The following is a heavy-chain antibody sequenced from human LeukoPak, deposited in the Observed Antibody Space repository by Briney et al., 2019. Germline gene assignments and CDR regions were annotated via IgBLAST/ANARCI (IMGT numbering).Heavy chain of an antibody. J-gene: IGHJ4*02. D-gene: IGHD3-22*01. Sequence: SVKVSCKASGGTFSSYAISWVRQAPGQGLEWMGRIIPIFGTANYAQKFQGRVTITTDESTSTAYMELSSLRSEDTAVYYCARDQGPYYYDSSGYYDYWGREPWSPSPQ. CDR1: GGTFSSYA. CDR2: IIPIFGTA. V-gene: IGHV1-69*05. CDR3: ARDQGPYYYDSSGYYDY.